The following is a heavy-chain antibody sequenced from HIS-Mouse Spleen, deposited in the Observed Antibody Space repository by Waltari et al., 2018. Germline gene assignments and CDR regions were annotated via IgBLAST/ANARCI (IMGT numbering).Heavy chain of an antibody. CDR1: GFTFRRLA. V-gene: IGHV3-23*01. Sequence: EVQLLESGGGLVQPGGSLRPSFAASGFTFRRLAIAWVRQAQGKGLEWVSAISGSGGSTYYADSVKGRFTISRDNSKNTLYLQMNSLRAEDTAVYYCLSVAIFSVANSYYFDYWGQGTLVTVSS. CDR3: LSVAIFSVANSYYFDY. J-gene: IGHJ4*02. D-gene: IGHD1-7*01. CDR2: ISGSGGST.